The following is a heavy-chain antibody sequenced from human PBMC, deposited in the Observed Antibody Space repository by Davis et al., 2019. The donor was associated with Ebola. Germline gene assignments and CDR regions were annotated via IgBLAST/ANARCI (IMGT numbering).Heavy chain of an antibody. V-gene: IGHV1-18*01. Sequence: ASVKVSRKASVYTFTSYGISWVRQAPGQGLEWMGWISAYNSNTNYAQKLQGRVTMTKDTSTSTAYIELRNLRSDDTAVYYCARDPVAGPFDYWGQGTLVTVSS. D-gene: IGHD6-19*01. CDR2: ISAYNSNT. CDR1: VYTFTSYG. J-gene: IGHJ4*02. CDR3: ARDPVAGPFDY.